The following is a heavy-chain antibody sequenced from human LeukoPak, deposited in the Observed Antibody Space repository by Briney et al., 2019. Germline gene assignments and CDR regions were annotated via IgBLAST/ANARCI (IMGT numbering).Heavy chain of an antibody. CDR3: AKKGWFGEFIYYFDY. CDR2: IYSGGST. D-gene: IGHD3-10*01. J-gene: IGHJ4*02. CDR1: EFSVGSNY. V-gene: IGHV3-66*01. Sequence: GGSLRLSCAASEFSVGSNYMTWVRQAPGKGLEWVSLIYSGGSTYYADSVKGRFTISRDNSKNTLYLQMNSLRAEDTAVYYCAKKGWFGEFIYYFDYWGQGTLVTVSS.